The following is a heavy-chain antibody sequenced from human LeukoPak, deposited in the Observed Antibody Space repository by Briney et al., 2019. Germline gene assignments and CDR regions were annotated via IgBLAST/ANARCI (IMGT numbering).Heavy chain of an antibody. J-gene: IGHJ4*02. D-gene: IGHD3-3*01. Sequence: ASVKVSCKASGYTFTSYGISWVRQAPGQGLEWMGWISAYNGNANYAQKLQGRVTMTTDTSTSTAYMELRSLRSDDTAVYYCARVLYYDFWSGYYHNNLIDYWGQGTLVTVSS. CDR2: ISAYNGNA. V-gene: IGHV1-18*01. CDR1: GYTFTSYG. CDR3: ARVLYYDFWSGYYHNNLIDY.